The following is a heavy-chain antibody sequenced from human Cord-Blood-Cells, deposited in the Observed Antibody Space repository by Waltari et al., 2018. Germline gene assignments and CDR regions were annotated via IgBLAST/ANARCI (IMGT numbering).Heavy chain of an antibody. D-gene: IGHD3-3*01. Sequence: QVQLQQWGAGLLKPSETLSLTCAVYGGSFSGYYWSWIRQPQGKGLEWIGEINHSGSTNYNPSLKSRVTISVDTSKNQFSLKLSSVTAADTAVYYCARGPTIFGVVIMGFDYWGQGTLVTVSS. V-gene: IGHV4-34*01. CDR3: ARGPTIFGVVIMGFDY. CDR2: INHSGST. CDR1: GGSFSGYY. J-gene: IGHJ4*02.